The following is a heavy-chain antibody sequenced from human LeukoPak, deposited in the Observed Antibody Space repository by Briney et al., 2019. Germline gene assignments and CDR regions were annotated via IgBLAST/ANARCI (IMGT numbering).Heavy chain of an antibody. D-gene: IGHD6-13*01. CDR2: ISGSGGST. V-gene: IGHV3-23*01. J-gene: IGHJ5*02. Sequence: GGSLRLSCAASGFTFSSYAMSWVRQAPGKGLEWVSAISGSGGSTYYADSVKGRFTISRDNSKNTLYLQLNSLRAEDTAVYYCAKAGFSSSWSKPDNWFDPWGQGILVTVSS. CDR1: GFTFSSYA. CDR3: AKAGFSSSWSKPDNWFDP.